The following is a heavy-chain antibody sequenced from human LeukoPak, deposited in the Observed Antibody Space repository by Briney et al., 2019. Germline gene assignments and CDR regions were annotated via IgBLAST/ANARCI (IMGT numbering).Heavy chain of an antibody. J-gene: IGHJ6*02. CDR2: IIPIFGTA. V-gene: IGHV1-69*13. CDR3: ARVYYDSSGSTRYYYGMDV. D-gene: IGHD3-22*01. CDR1: GGTFSSYA. Sequence: ASEKVSCKASGGTFSSYAISWVRQAPGQGLEWMGGIIPIFGTANYAQKFQGRVTITADESTSTAYMELSSLRSEDTAVYYCARVYYDSSGSTRYYYGMDVWGQGTTVTVSS.